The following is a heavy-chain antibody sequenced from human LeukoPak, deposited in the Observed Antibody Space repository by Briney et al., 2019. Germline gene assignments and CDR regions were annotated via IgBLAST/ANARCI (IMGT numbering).Heavy chain of an antibody. D-gene: IGHD5-12*01. Sequence: GGSLRLSCAASGFTFSSYEMNWVRQAPGKGLEWVSYISSSGSTIYYADSVKGRFTISRDNAKNTLYLQMNSLRAEDTAVYYCARVSLVATPYFDYWGQGTLVTVSS. J-gene: IGHJ4*02. CDR3: ARVSLVATPYFDY. CDR1: GFTFSSYE. CDR2: ISSSGSTI. V-gene: IGHV3-48*03.